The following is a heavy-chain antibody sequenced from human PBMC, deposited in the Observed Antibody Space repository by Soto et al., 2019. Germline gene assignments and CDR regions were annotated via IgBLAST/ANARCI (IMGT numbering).Heavy chain of an antibody. CDR3: ARSFFKYYYDSSGYSNNWFDP. D-gene: IGHD3-22*01. CDR2: IIPIFGTA. V-gene: IGHV1-69*13. Sequence: GASVKVSCKASGGTFSIYAISWVRQAPGQGLEWMGGIIPIFGTANYAQKFQGRVTITADESTSTAYMELSSLRSEDTAVHYCARSFFKYYYDSSGYSNNWFDPWGQGTLVTVSS. J-gene: IGHJ5*02. CDR1: GGTFSIYA.